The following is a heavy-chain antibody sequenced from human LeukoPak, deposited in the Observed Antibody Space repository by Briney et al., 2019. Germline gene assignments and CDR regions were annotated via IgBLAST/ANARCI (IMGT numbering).Heavy chain of an antibody. Sequence: PGGSLRLSCAASGFTFSSYWMSWVRQAPGKGLEWVANIKQDGSEKYYVDSVKGRFTISRDNAKNSLYLQMNSLRAEDTAVYYCARVGGHGDYEGWFDPWGQGTLVTVSS. CDR3: ARVGGHGDYEGWFDP. CDR2: IKQDGSEK. J-gene: IGHJ5*02. V-gene: IGHV3-7*03. D-gene: IGHD4-17*01. CDR1: GFTFSSYW.